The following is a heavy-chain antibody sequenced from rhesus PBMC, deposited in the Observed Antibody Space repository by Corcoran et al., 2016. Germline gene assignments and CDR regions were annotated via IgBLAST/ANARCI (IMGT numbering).Heavy chain of an antibody. D-gene: IGHD6-31*01. J-gene: IGHJ4*01. CDR1: GYSISSGYD. V-gene: IGHV4-127*01. CDR2: IYGSGGST. CDR3: ASLPGYSSGWYDY. Sequence: QVQLQESGPGLVKPSETLSLTCAVSGYSISSGYDWSWIPQPPGKGLEWIGYIYGSGGSTNYNPSLKSRVTISTDTSKNQFSLKLSSVTAADTAVYYCASLPGYSSGWYDYWGQGVLVTSPQ.